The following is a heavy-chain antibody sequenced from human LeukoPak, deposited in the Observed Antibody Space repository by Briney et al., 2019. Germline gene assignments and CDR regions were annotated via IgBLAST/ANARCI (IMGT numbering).Heavy chain of an antibody. J-gene: IGHJ4*02. CDR3: TATYYYDSSGPDEQVY. V-gene: IGHV3-15*01. CDR2: IKSKTDGGTT. Sequence: GGSLRLSCAASGFTFSNAWMSWVRQAPGKGLEWVGRIKSKTDGGTTDYAAPVKGRFTISRDDSKNTLYLQMNSLRTEDTAVYYCTATYYYDSSGPDEQVYWGQGTLVTVSS. CDR1: GFTFSNAW. D-gene: IGHD3-22*01.